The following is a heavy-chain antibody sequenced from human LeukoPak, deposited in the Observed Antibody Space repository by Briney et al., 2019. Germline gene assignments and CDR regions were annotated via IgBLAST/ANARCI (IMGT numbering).Heavy chain of an antibody. CDR2: IIPILGIA. D-gene: IGHD4-17*01. CDR1: GGTFSSYA. CDR3: ARDDYGDYVFLF. Sequence: GASVKVSCKASGGTFSSYAISWVRQAPGQGLEWMGRIIPILGIANYAQKFQGRVTITADKSTSTAYMELRSLRSEDTAVYCCARDDYGDYVFLFWGQGTLVTVSS. V-gene: IGHV1-69*04. J-gene: IGHJ4*02.